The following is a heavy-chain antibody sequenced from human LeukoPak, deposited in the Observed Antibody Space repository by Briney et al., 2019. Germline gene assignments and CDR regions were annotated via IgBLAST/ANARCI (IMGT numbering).Heavy chain of an antibody. J-gene: IGHJ4*02. CDR3: TTGMAGY. V-gene: IGHV3-15*01. CDR1: GSAINNDW. D-gene: IGHD2-8*01. CDR2: IKSKTDGGTT. Sequence: PGGSLRLSCAASGSAINNDWMSWVRQAPGKGLEWVGRIKSKTDGGTTDYAAPVKGRFTISRDDSKNTLYLQMNSLKTEDTAVYYCTTGMAGYWGQGTLVTVSS.